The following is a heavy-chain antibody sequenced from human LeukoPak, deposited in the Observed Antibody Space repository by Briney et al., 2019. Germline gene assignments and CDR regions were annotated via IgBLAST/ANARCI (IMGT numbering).Heavy chain of an antibody. CDR2: ISAYNGNT. CDR3: ARDCSNLMCYYYYYMDV. Sequence: GASVKVSCKASGYTFTSYGISWVRQAPGQGLEWMGWISAYNGNTNYAQKLQGRVTMTTDTSTSTAYMELRRLRSDDTAVYYCARDCSNLMCYYYYYMDVGGKGTTVTVSS. J-gene: IGHJ6*03. CDR1: GYTFTSYG. D-gene: IGHD2-2*01. V-gene: IGHV1-18*01.